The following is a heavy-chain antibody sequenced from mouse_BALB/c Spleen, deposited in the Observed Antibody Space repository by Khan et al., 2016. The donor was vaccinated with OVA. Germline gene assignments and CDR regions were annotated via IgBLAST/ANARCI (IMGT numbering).Heavy chain of an antibody. CDR3: TRDRIDY. CDR1: GYTFTTYW. J-gene: IGHJ2*01. V-gene: IGHV1-7*01. Sequence: VKLQESGAELAKPGASVKMSCKASGYTFTTYWMHWVKQRPGQGLEWIGYINPTSGYTDYNEKFKDRATLYADKSSSTAYMQLSSLTSEDSAVYYCTRDRIDYWGQGTTLTVSS. CDR2: INPTSGYT.